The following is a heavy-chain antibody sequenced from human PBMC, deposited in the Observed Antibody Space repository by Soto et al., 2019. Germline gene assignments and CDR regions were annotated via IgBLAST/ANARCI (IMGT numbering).Heavy chain of an antibody. Sequence: ASVKVSCKASGYTFTSYAMHWVRQAPGQRLEWMGWINAGNGNTKYSQKFQGRVTITRDTSASTAYMELSSLGSEDTAVYYCARDRNWNWFDPWGQGTLVTVSS. CDR2: INAGNGNT. V-gene: IGHV1-3*01. J-gene: IGHJ5*02. CDR1: GYTFTSYA. CDR3: ARDRNWNWFDP. D-gene: IGHD1-20*01.